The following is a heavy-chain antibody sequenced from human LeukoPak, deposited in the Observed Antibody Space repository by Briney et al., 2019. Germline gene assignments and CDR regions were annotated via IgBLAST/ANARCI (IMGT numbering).Heavy chain of an antibody. D-gene: IGHD6-19*01. Sequence: GGSLRLSCAASGFTFSSYGVHWVRQAPGKGLEWVAFIRYDGSNKYYADSVKGRFTISRDNSKNTLYLQMNSLRAEDTAVYYCAKGRISVAGTLDPWGQGTLVTVSS. CDR3: AKGRISVAGTLDP. V-gene: IGHV3-30*02. CDR2: IRYDGSNK. CDR1: GFTFSSYG. J-gene: IGHJ5*02.